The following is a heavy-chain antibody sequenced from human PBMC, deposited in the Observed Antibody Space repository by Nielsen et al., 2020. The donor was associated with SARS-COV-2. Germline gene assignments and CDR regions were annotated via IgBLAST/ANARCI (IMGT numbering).Heavy chain of an antibody. Sequence: GSLRLSCAASGFTFSSYGMHWVRQAPGKGLEWVAVISYDGSNKYYADSVKGRFTISRDNSKNTLYLQMNSLRAEDTAVYYCAPTVAAPTLFWGQGTLVTVSS. CDR3: APTVAAPTLF. D-gene: IGHD2-15*01. CDR1: GFTFSSYG. V-gene: IGHV3-30*03. J-gene: IGHJ4*02. CDR2: ISYDGSNK.